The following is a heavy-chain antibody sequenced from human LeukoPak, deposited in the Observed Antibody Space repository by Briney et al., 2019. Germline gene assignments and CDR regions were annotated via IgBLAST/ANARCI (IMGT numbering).Heavy chain of an antibody. D-gene: IGHD3-10*01. CDR3: ARQIPGSGQGFDP. CDR2: ISGSGVST. Sequence: GGSLRLSCAASGFTFSGYAMSWVRQAPGKGLEWVSGISGSGVSTYCVDSVKGRFTVSRDNSKNMLHLRMSSLRAEDTALYYRARQIPGSGQGFDPWGQGTLVTVSS. CDR1: GFTFSGYA. J-gene: IGHJ5*02. V-gene: IGHV3-23*01.